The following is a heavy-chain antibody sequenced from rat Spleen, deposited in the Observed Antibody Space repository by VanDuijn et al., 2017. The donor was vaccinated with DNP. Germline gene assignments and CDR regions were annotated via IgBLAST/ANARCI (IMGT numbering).Heavy chain of an antibody. CDR2: INPDGGTT. D-gene: IGHD1-2*01. CDR1: GFTFSNYY. V-gene: IGHV5-25*01. CDR3: GKIAAGAVDA. Sequence: EVQLVESGGGLVQPGRSLKLSCAASGFTFSNYYMAWVRQAPKKGLEWVASINPDGGTTYHPDSVKGRFTVSRHNAENTLYLQMNSLRSEDTATYYCGKIAAGAVDAWGQGTSVTVSS. J-gene: IGHJ4*01.